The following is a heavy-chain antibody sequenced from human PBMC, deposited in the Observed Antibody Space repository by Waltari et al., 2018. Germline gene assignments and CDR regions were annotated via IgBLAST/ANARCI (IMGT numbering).Heavy chain of an antibody. CDR2: IVGTGNT. CDR3: ARVTVVTGVSEVFDA. Sequence: EVQLVESGGGLIQPGGSLRLSCAASWFIVSETYMTWGRQAPGKGLGWVATIVGTGNTRYADAVRGRVTICRDSARDSVYLQMNSLRDEDTATYFCARVTVVTGVSEVFDAWGQGTMITISS. D-gene: IGHD2-8*01. V-gene: IGHV3-53*01. J-gene: IGHJ3*01. CDR1: WFIVSETY.